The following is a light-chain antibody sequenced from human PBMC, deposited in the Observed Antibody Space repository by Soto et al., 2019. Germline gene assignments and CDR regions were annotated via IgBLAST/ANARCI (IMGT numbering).Light chain of an antibody. J-gene: IGKJ1*01. CDR1: QSVRNQ. CDR3: QQRSNWPWT. Sequence: EIVLPRSPATLSLSPGERATLYGRTSQSVRNQLAWYQQKPGQAPRLLIYDSSNRATGIPGRFSGSGSGTDFTLTISSLEPEDFADSYCQQRSNWPWTFGHGTKVEIK. V-gene: IGKV3-11*01. CDR2: DSS.